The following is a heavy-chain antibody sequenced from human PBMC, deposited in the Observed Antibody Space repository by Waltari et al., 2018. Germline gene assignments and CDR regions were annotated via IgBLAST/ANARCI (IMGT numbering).Heavy chain of an antibody. CDR3: ATDSGWLRRGDYYYGMDV. D-gene: IGHD5-12*01. CDR2: FDPEDGET. V-gene: IGHV1-24*01. CDR1: GYTLTELS. Sequence: SVKVSCKVSGYTLTELSMHWVRQAPGKGLEWMGGFDPEDGETIYAQKFQGRVTMTEDTSTDTAYMELSSLRSEDTAVYYCATDSGWLRRGDYYYGMDVWGQGTTVTVSS. J-gene: IGHJ6*02.